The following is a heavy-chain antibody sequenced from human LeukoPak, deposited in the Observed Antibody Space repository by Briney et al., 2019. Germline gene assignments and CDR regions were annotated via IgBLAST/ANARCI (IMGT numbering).Heavy chain of an antibody. J-gene: IGHJ4*02. CDR2: ISYDGSNK. D-gene: IGHD5-18*01. CDR1: GFTFSSYA. V-gene: IGHV3-30*04. Sequence: PGRSLRLSCAASGFTFSSYAMHWVRQAPGKGLEWVAVISYDGSNKYYADSVKGRFTISRDNSKNTLYLQMNSLRAEDTAVYYCARGQTWIQLWLPGYWGQGPLVTVSS. CDR3: ARGQTWIQLWLPGY.